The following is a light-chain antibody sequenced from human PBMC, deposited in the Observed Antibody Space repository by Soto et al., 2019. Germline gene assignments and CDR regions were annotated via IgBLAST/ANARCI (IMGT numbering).Light chain of an antibody. Sequence: DIQMTQSPSTLSASVGDRVTITCRASQSISSWLAWYQQKPGKAPKLLIYDASSLESGVPSRFSGSGSGTEFTLTISSLQPADFATYYCQPYNSYSRTFGQGTKVHIK. CDR1: QSISSW. J-gene: IGKJ1*01. CDR3: QPYNSYSRT. V-gene: IGKV1-5*01. CDR2: DAS.